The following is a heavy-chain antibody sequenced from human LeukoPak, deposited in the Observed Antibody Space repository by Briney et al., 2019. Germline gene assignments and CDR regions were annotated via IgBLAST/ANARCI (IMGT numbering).Heavy chain of an antibody. Sequence: PGGSLRLSCAASGFTFSSYSMNWVRQAPGKGLEWVSSISSSSSYIYYADSVKGRFTISRDNAKNTLYLQMNNLRAGDTAVYFCAKRGVVIRVILVGFHKEAYYFDSWGQGALVTVSS. D-gene: IGHD3-22*01. CDR3: AKRGVVIRVILVGFHKEAYYFDS. J-gene: IGHJ4*02. V-gene: IGHV3-21*04. CDR1: GFTFSSYS. CDR2: ISSSSSYI.